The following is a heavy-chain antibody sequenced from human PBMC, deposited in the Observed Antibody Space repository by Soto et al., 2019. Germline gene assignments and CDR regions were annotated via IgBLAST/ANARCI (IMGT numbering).Heavy chain of an antibody. CDR3: ARTGDSSGYYYDFGY. V-gene: IGHV1-18*01. J-gene: IGHJ4*02. Sequence: EASVKVSCKASGYTFTSYGISWVRQAPGQGLEWMGWISAYNGNTNYAQKLQGRVTMTTDTSTSTAYMELRSLRSDDTAVYYCARTGDSSGYYYDFGYWGQGTLVTVSS. CDR2: ISAYNGNT. D-gene: IGHD3-22*01. CDR1: GYTFTSYG.